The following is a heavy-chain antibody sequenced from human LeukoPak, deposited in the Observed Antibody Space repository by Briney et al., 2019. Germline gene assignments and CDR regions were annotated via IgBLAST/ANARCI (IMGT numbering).Heavy chain of an antibody. CDR3: TRLGLTTGYYYMDV. D-gene: IGHD1-26*01. CDR2: IRSKANSYAT. Sequence: GGSLRLSCAASRFTFSSYAMHWVRQAPGKGLEWVGRIRSKANSYATAYAASVKGRFTISRDDSKNTAYLQMNSLKTEDTAVYYCTRLGLTTGYYYMDVWGKGTTVTVSS. J-gene: IGHJ6*03. V-gene: IGHV3-73*01. CDR1: RFTFSSYA.